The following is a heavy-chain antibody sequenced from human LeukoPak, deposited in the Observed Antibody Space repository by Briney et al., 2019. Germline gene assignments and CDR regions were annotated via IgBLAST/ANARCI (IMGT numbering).Heavy chain of an antibody. CDR2: INPNSGGT. Sequence: ASVKVSCKASGYTFTSCGISWVRQAPGQGLEWMGWINPNSGGTNYAQKFQGRVTMTRDTSISTAYMELSRLRSDDTAVYYCAGYYGSGSLRRRLDYWGQGTLVTVSS. D-gene: IGHD3-10*01. CDR3: AGYYGSGSLRRRLDY. CDR1: GYTFTSCG. J-gene: IGHJ4*02. V-gene: IGHV1-2*02.